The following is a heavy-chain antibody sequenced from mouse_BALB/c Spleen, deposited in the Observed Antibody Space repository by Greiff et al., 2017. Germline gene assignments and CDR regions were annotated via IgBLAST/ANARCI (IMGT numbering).Heavy chain of an antibody. J-gene: IGHJ3*01. D-gene: IGHD2-10*01. CDR1: GFTFSSYT. V-gene: IGHV5-6-4*01. CDR3: TRDGPYYGNSFAY. Sequence: DVMLVESGGGLVKPGGSLKLSCAASGFTFSSYTMSWVRQTPEKRLEWVATISSGGSYTYYPDSVKGRFTISRDNAKNTLYLQMSSLKSEDTAMYYCTRDGPYYGNSFAYWGQGTLVTVSA. CDR2: ISSGGSYT.